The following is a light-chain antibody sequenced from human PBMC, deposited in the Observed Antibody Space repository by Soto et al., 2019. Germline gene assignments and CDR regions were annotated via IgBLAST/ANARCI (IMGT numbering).Light chain of an antibody. CDR2: TAS. CDR1: QSVSNY. J-gene: IGKJ2*01. Sequence: DIQMTQSPSSLSASVGDRVTITCRASQSVSNYLNWFQHKPGRAPKLLIHTASTLRSGVPSRFSGSASGADFTLTISSLQREDFATYYCQQSYTTPFTFGQGTELEIK. CDR3: QQSYTTPFT. V-gene: IGKV1-39*01.